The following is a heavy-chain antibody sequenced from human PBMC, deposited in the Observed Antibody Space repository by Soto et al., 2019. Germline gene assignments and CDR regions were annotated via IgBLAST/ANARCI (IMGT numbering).Heavy chain of an antibody. CDR3: AREGSSTANWIDP. CDR1: GDAIYIGGYY. V-gene: IGHV4-31*03. Sequence: LSLTCTVSGDAIYIGGYYWTWIRQHPGKGLEWIGYIYHTGKTYYNPSLESRVTMSVDTSKNQFSLKLASVTAADTAVYYCAREGSSTANWIDPWGQGTLVTVSS. D-gene: IGHD2-2*01. CDR2: IYHTGKT. J-gene: IGHJ5*02.